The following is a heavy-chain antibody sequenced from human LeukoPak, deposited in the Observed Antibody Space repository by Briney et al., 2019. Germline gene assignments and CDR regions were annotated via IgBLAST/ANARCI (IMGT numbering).Heavy chain of an antibody. CDR1: GDSIGIRGYS. D-gene: IGHD6-6*01. J-gene: IGHJ6*02. V-gene: IGHV4-30-2*01. Sequence: PSQTLSLTCAVSGDSIGIRGYSWSWIRQPPGRGLEWIGYIHQSGNTYYNPSLQSRVTISIDTSNNHYSLNLTSVTAADTAVYYCARARRGMDVWGQGTTVTVSS. CDR3: ARARRGMDV. CDR2: IHQSGNT.